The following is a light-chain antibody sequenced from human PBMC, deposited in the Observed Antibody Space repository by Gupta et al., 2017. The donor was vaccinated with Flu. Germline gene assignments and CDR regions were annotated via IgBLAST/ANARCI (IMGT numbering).Light chain of an antibody. CDR1: SSDFGGYNY. V-gene: IGLV2-14*01. Sequence: QSALTQPASVSGSPGQSITISCTGTSSDFGGYNYVSWYQPHPGKAPKLLIYEVSNRPAGVSNRFSGSKSGNTASLTISGLQAEDEADYYCSSYTSSRTRLFGTGTMVTVL. CDR2: EVS. CDR3: SSYTSSRTRL. J-gene: IGLJ1*01.